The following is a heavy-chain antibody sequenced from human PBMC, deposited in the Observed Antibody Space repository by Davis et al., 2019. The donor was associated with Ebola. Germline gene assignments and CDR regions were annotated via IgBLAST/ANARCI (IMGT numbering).Heavy chain of an antibody. D-gene: IGHD3-3*01. CDR3: ARDQDTSPEWNWFDS. CDR2: ISGHGDIT. J-gene: IGHJ5*01. V-gene: IGHV3-23*01. CDR1: GFTFSSYA. Sequence: GESLKISCATSGFTFSSYAMHWVRQAPEKGLEWVSAISGHGDITHYADSVKGRFTISRDNSKNTLYLQMNSLRAEDTALYYCARDQDTSPEWNWFDSWGQGTLVTVSS.